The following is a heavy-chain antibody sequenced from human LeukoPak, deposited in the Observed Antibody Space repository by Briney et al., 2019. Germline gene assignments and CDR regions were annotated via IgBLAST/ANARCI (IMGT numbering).Heavy chain of an antibody. D-gene: IGHD1-14*01. CDR3: ARDRTSFSRRMGAFDI. CDR1: GYTFTGYY. J-gene: IGHJ3*02. Sequence: ASVKVSCKASGYTFTGYYMHWVRQAPGQGLEWMGWINPNSGGTNYAQKFQGRVTMTRDTSISTAYMELSRLRSDDTAVYYCARDRTSFSRRMGAFDIWGQGTMVTVSS. V-gene: IGHV1-2*02. CDR2: INPNSGGT.